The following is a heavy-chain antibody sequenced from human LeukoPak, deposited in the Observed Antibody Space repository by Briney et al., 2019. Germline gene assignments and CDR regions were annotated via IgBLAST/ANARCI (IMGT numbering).Heavy chain of an antibody. CDR3: ARRGRGYYDSSGYYFFDY. V-gene: IGHV3-53*01. CDR2: IYSGGST. J-gene: IGHJ4*02. Sequence: PGGSLRLSCAASGFTVSSNYMSWVRQAPGKGLEWVSVIYSGGSTYYADSVKGRFTISRDNSKNTLYLQMNSLRAEDTAVYYCARRGRGYYDSSGYYFFDYWGQGTLVTVSS. CDR1: GFTVSSNY. D-gene: IGHD3-22*01.